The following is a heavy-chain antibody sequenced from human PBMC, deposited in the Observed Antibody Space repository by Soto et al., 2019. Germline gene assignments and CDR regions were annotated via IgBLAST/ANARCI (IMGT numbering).Heavy chain of an antibody. J-gene: IGHJ6*03. Sequence: QVQLQESGPGLVKPSQTLSLTCTVSGGSISSGGYYWSWIRQHPGKGLEWIGYIYYSGSTYYNPSLKRRVTISVDPSKNQFSLKLSSVTAADTAVYHCARDPGRYYYMDVWGKGTTVTVSS. CDR1: GGSISSGGYY. CDR2: IYYSGST. V-gene: IGHV4-31*03. CDR3: ARDPGRYYYMDV.